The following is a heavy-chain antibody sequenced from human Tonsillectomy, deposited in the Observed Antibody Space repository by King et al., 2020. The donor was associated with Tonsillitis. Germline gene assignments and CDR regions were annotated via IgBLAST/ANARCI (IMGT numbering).Heavy chain of an antibody. CDR1: GGSFSGYY. CDR3: ARGKIVVVPAARPFDP. V-gene: IGHV4-34*01. Sequence: VQLQQWGAGLLKPSETLSLTCAVYGGSFSGYYWSWIRQPPGKGLEWIGEINHSGSTNYNPSLKSRVTISVDTSKNQFSLKLSSVTAADTAVYYCARGKIVVVPAARPFDPWGQGTLVTVSS. J-gene: IGHJ5*02. CDR2: INHSGST. D-gene: IGHD2-2*01.